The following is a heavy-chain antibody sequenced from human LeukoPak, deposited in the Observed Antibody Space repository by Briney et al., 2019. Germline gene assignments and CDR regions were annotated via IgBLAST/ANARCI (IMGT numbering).Heavy chain of an antibody. CDR1: GGSFSGYY. J-gene: IGHJ3*02. V-gene: IGHV4-34*01. D-gene: IGHD1-26*01. CDR2: INHSGST. CDR3: ARVGSGSYYRAAFDI. Sequence: PSETLSLTCAVYGGSFSGYYWSWIRQPPGKGLEWIGEINHSGSTNYNPSLKSRVTISVDTSKNQFSLKLSSVTAADTAVYYCARVGSGSYYRAAFDIWGQGTMVTVSS.